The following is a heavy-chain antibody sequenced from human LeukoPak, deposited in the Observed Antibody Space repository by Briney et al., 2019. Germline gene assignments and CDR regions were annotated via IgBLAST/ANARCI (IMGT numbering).Heavy chain of an antibody. Sequence: SETLSLTCRVSDSSISSGGYYWSWIRQPPGKGLEWIGYIYYGGSTSYNPSLKSRVSISLDMSERQFSLKLTSVTAADTAVYXXXXAXQVFVGERDMDVWGQGIMVTVSS. CDR1: DSSISSGGYY. CDR3: XXAXQVFVGERDMDV. J-gene: IGHJ6*02. V-gene: IGHV4-30-4*03. CDR2: IYYGGST. D-gene: IGHD1-26*01.